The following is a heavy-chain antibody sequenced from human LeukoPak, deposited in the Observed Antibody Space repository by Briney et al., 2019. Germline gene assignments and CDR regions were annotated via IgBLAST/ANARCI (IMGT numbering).Heavy chain of an antibody. D-gene: IGHD2-15*01. J-gene: IGHJ6*03. CDR1: GYTFTSYA. Sequence: GASVKVSCKASGYTFTSYAISWVLQAPGQGLEWMGWISGHNDDTNYAQRLQGRVTMTTDTSTSTAYMELRSLRSDDTAVYYCARAGYCSGGSCYPYYYYYYMDVWGKGTTVTVSS. CDR3: ARAGYCSGGSCYPYYYYYYMDV. V-gene: IGHV1-18*01. CDR2: ISGHNDDT.